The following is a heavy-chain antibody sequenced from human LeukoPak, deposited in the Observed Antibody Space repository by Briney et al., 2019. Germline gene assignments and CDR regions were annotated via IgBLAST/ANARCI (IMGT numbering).Heavy chain of an antibody. CDR2: INPSGGSI. V-gene: IGHV1-46*01. CDR3: ARGRHYYESSDYYYEGDAFDV. J-gene: IGHJ3*01. D-gene: IGHD3-22*01. Sequence: GASVKVSCKASGDIFSSDYMHWVRQAPGQGLEWMGIINPSGGSISDAQKIQGRVTMTTDMSTSTVYMELSCLRSEDTAVYYCARGRHYYESSDYYYEGDAFDVWGQGTMVTVSS. CDR1: GDIFSSDY.